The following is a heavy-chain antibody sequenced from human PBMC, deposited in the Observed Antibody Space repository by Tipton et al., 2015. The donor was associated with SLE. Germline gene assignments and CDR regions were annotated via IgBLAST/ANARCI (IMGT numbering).Heavy chain of an antibody. D-gene: IGHD3-10*01. J-gene: IGHJ6*03. Sequence: TLSLTCTVSGGSISSSSYYWGWIRQPPGKGLEWIGYIYYTGSTHYNPSLKTRATISVDTSKNQFSLHLTSVTAADTAIYYCARVGYLGSGKTWDMDVWGKGITVTVSS. CDR3: ARVGYLGSGKTWDMDV. V-gene: IGHV4-61*05. CDR2: IYYTGST. CDR1: GGSISSSSYY.